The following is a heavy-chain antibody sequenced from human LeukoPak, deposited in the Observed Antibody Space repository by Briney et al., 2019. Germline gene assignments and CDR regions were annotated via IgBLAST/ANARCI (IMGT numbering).Heavy chain of an antibody. CDR1: GFSLSTSGVG. CDR3: AHMGGSGSYYRFDY. D-gene: IGHD3-10*01. Sequence: SGPTLVKPTQTLTLTCTFSGFSLSTSGVGVGWIRQPPGKALEWLALIYWDDDKRYSPSLKSRLTITKDTSKNQVVLTMTNMDPVDTATYHCAHMGGSGSYYRFDYWGQGTLVTVSS. CDR2: IYWDDDK. V-gene: IGHV2-5*02. J-gene: IGHJ4*02.